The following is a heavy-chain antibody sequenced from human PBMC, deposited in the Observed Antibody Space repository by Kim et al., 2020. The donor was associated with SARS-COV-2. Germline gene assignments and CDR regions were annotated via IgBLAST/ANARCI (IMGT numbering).Heavy chain of an antibody. CDR2: IIPIFGTA. CDR3: AREVRSSPLWFDP. Sequence: SVKVSCKASGGTFSSYAISWVRQAPGQGLEWMGGIIPIFGTANYAQKFQGRVTITADKSTSTAYMELSSLRSEDTAVYYCAREVRSSPLWFDPWGQGTLVTVSS. V-gene: IGHV1-69*06. D-gene: IGHD6-13*01. J-gene: IGHJ5*02. CDR1: GGTFSSYA.